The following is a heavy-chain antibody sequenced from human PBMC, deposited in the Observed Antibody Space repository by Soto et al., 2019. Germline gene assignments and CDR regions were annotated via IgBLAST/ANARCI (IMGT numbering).Heavy chain of an antibody. Sequence: GWSLRLSCAASVFTFISFGMHWVRQAPGKGLEWVALISYDGSNKYYADSVKGRFTISRDKSKNTLYLQMNSLRAEDTAVYYCAKDRGWSSADLDYWGQGTLVTVS. V-gene: IGHV3-30*18. D-gene: IGHD6-19*01. J-gene: IGHJ4*02. CDR2: ISYDGSNK. CDR3: AKDRGWSSADLDY. CDR1: VFTFISFG.